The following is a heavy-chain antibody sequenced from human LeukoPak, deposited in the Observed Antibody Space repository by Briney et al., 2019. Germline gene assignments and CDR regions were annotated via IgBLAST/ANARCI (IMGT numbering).Heavy chain of an antibody. D-gene: IGHD3-22*01. CDR1: GFTFSSYS. V-gene: IGHV3-48*04. J-gene: IGHJ4*02. CDR3: ASLPLYYYDSSGW. CDR2: ISSSSGTI. Sequence: GGSLRLSCAASGFTFSSYSMNRVRQAPGKGLEWVSYISSSSGTIYYADSVKGRFTVSRDNAKNSLYLLMNSLRAEDTAVYYCASLPLYYYDSSGWWGQGTLVTVSS.